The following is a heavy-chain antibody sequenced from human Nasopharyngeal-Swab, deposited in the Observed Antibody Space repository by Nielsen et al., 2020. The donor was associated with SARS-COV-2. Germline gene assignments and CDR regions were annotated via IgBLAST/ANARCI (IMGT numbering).Heavy chain of an antibody. D-gene: IGHD6-19*01. V-gene: IGHV1-24*01. Sequence: WVRQAPGQGLEWMGGFDPEDGETIYAQKFQGRVTMTEDTSTDTAYMVLSSLRSEDTAVYYCATGQQWLVQWFDPWGQGTLVPSPQ. CDR3: ATGQQWLVQWFDP. CDR2: FDPEDGET. J-gene: IGHJ5*02.